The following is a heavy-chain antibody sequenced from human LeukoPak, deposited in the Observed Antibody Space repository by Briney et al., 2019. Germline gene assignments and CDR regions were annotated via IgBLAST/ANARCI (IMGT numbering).Heavy chain of an antibody. Sequence: GRSLRLSCIASGLTFSDSGMSWVRQAPGKGLEWVGFIETKASGGTIVYAASAKGRFTISRDDSKSIAYLQMNSLKTEDTAIYYCTRGQKDFDYWGQGTLVTVSS. CDR2: IETKASGGTI. CDR1: GLTFSDSG. CDR3: TRGQKDFDY. J-gene: IGHJ4*02. V-gene: IGHV3-49*04.